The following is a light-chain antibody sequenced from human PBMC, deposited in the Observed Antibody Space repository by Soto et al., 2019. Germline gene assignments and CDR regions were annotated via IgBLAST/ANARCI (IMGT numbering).Light chain of an antibody. CDR2: DAY. J-gene: IGKJ5*01. Sequence: EIVMTQSPVTLSVSPGERATLSCRASQSFRGLLAWYQQKPGQAPRLLIYDAYNRATGIQPRFSGSGSGTDFTLTIRSLEPEDSAVYYCQQRHMWPITFGQGTRLEIK. CDR1: QSFRGL. V-gene: IGKV3-11*01. CDR3: QQRHMWPIT.